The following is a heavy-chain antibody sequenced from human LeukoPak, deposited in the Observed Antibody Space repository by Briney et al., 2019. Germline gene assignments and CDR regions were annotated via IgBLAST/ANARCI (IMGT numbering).Heavy chain of an antibody. CDR2: ISYDGSNK. Sequence: GGSLRLSCAASGFTFSSYGMHWVRQAPGKGLEWVAVISYDGSNKYYADSVKGRFTISRDNSKNTLYLQMNSLRAEDTAVYYCARAYGARGEYYDFWSGYYTGIDYWGQGTLVTVSS. J-gene: IGHJ4*02. D-gene: IGHD3-3*01. CDR1: GFTFSSYG. V-gene: IGHV3-30*03. CDR3: ARAYGARGEYYDFWSGYYTGIDY.